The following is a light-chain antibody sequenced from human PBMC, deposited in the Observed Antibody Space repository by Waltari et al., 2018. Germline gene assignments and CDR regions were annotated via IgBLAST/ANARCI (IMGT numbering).Light chain of an antibody. CDR2: KAV. CDR1: QTIGSW. Sequence: DIQMTQSPSTLPAPVGDRVTITCRASQTIGSWLAWYQQKPGKDPKLLIYKAVNLESGVPSRFSGGESGIEFSLTISSLQPDDFATYYCQHYIRYPVTFGQGTKLELK. J-gene: IGKJ2*01. V-gene: IGKV1-5*03. CDR3: QHYIRYPVT.